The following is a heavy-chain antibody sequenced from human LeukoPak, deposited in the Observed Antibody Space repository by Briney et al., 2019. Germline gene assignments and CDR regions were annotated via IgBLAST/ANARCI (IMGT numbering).Heavy chain of an antibody. J-gene: IGHJ4*02. Sequence: GESLKISCKGSGYIFTSYWSGWVRQMPGKGLEGMGIIYPGASDPRYSTSFQGQVPISDDNSLSTASLQWSSLKASDTAMYYCARPIGGSSGGFFDYWGQGTLVTVSS. V-gene: IGHV5-51*01. CDR1: GYIFTSYW. CDR2: IYPGASDP. CDR3: ARPIGGSSGGFFDY. D-gene: IGHD3-16*01.